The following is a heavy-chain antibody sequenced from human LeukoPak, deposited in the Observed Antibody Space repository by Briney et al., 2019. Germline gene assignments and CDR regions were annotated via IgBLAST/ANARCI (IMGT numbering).Heavy chain of an antibody. V-gene: IGHV1-2*02. Sequence: ASVKVSCKPSGYSFIGYYIHWVRQAPGQGLEWMGCINPNSGGANYAQKFQGRVTMTRDTSIRTVYMELSRLKTDETAVYYCAKSTAWGSIYDGFDIWGQGTMVTVAS. CDR2: INPNSGGA. CDR3: AKSTAWGSIYDGFDI. CDR1: GYSFIGYY. J-gene: IGHJ3*02. D-gene: IGHD1-26*01.